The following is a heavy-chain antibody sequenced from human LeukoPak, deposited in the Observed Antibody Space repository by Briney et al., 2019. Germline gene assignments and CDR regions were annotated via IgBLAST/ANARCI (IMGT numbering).Heavy chain of an antibody. CDR2: INPNSGGT. Sequence: ASVNVSCKASGYTFTGYYMHWVRQAPGQGLEWMGRINPNSGGTNYAQKFQGRVTMTRDTSISTAYMELSRLRSDDTAAYYCARTWGNWNRFAFDIWGQGTMVTVSS. CDR1: GYTFTGYY. CDR3: ARTWGNWNRFAFDI. V-gene: IGHV1-2*06. J-gene: IGHJ3*02. D-gene: IGHD1-1*01.